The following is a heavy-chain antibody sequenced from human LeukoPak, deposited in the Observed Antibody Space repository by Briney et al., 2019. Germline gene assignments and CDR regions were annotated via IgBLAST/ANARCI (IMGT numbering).Heavy chain of an antibody. Sequence: PGGSLRLSCAASGFTFRNYGVHWVRQAPGKGLEWVAFIRDDGSNKYYADSVKGRFTISRDNSKNTLYLQMNSLRAEDTAVYYCAKDRSNSWAFDHWGQGTLVTVSS. V-gene: IGHV3-30*02. J-gene: IGHJ4*02. CDR2: IRDDGSNK. D-gene: IGHD6-13*01. CDR3: AKDRSNSWAFDH. CDR1: GFTFRNYG.